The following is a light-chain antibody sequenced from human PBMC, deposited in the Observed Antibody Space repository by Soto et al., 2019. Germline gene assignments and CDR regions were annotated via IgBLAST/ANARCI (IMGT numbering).Light chain of an antibody. CDR3: CSYAGSSTWV. V-gene: IGLV2-23*01. J-gene: IGLJ1*01. Sequence: QSALTQPASVSGSPGQSITISCTGTSSDVGSYNLVSWYQQHPGKVPKIMIYEASKRPSGAPNRFSGSKSGNTASLTISGLQAEDEADYYYCSYAGSSTWVFGTGTKLTVL. CDR2: EAS. CDR1: SSDVGSYNL.